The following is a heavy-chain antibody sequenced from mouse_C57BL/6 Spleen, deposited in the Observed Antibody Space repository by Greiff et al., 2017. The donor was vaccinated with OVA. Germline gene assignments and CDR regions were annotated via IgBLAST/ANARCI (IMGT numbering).Heavy chain of an antibody. Sequence: EVQLVESGGGLVKPGGSLKLSCAASGFTFSDYGMHWVRQAPEKGLEWVAYISSGSSTIYYADTVKGRFTISRDNAKNTLFLQMTSLRSEDTAMYYCARSSSYYGSSYGSYYFDYWGQGTTLTVSS. CDR1: GFTFSDYG. CDR2: ISSGSSTI. CDR3: ARSSSYYGSSYGSYYFDY. J-gene: IGHJ2*01. D-gene: IGHD1-1*01. V-gene: IGHV5-17*01.